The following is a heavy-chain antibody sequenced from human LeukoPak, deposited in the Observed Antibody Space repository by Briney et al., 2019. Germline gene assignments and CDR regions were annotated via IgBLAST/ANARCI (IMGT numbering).Heavy chain of an antibody. J-gene: IGHJ3*02. D-gene: IGHD2-15*01. Sequence: SQTLSLTCTVSGGSINNYYWSWIRQPAGKGLEWIGRIYTRGSTNYNPSLKSRVTMSVDTSKNQFSLKLSSVTAADTAVYYCARGRYCSADICSGGDAFDIWGQGTMVSVSS. CDR1: GGSINNYY. V-gene: IGHV4-4*07. CDR3: ARGRYCSADICSGGDAFDI. CDR2: IYTRGST.